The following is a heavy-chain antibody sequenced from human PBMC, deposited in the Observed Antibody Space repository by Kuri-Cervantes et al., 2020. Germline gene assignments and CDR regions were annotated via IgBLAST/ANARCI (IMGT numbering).Heavy chain of an antibody. CDR1: GSSISSDYY. CDR2: IYESGSN. Sequence: ESLKISCAVSGSSISSDYYWGWIRQTPEKGLEWIGSIYESGSNYYAPSLESRVTLSVDTSKNQFSLKLSSVTAADTAVYYCAREVRVYLSEGYYYYGMDVWGQGTTVTVSS. J-gene: IGHJ6*02. CDR3: AREVRVYLSEGYYYYGMDV. D-gene: IGHD3-10*01. V-gene: IGHV4-38-2*02.